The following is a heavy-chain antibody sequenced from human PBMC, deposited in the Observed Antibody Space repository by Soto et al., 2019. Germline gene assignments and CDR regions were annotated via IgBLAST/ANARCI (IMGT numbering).Heavy chain of an antibody. D-gene: IGHD3-22*01. Sequence: GGSLRLSCAASGFTFSSYAMRWVRQAPGKGLEWVSAISAGAVATNYADSVKGRFTISRDNSKNTLYLQMNSLRAEDTAVYYCAKGRESSGSYRPFDYWGQGALVTVSS. J-gene: IGHJ4*02. V-gene: IGHV3-23*01. CDR2: ISAGAVAT. CDR1: GFTFSSYA. CDR3: AKGRESSGSYRPFDY.